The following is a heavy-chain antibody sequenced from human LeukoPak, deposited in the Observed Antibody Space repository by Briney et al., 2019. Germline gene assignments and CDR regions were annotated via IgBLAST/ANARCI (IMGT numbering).Heavy chain of an antibody. CDR2: LSYDANE. V-gene: IGHV3-30-3*01. J-gene: IGHJ4*02. Sequence: GGSLRLSCAASGFTFSSYAMSWVRQAPGKGLDLEWVTVLSYDANEYYADSVKGRFTISRDNTRNSLYLQMNSLRAEDTAVYYCARDPFFGADDNWGQGTLVTVAS. D-gene: IGHD3-10*01. CDR1: GFTFSSYA. CDR3: ARDPFFGADDN.